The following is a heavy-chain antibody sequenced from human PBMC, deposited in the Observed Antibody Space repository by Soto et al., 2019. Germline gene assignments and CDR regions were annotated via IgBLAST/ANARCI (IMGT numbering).Heavy chain of an antibody. CDR1: GFTFNNYA. V-gene: IGHV3-23*01. CDR2: ISSRGGST. J-gene: IGHJ4*02. D-gene: IGHD6-13*01. CDR3: AKDLVYSRPYYFDY. Sequence: PGGSLRLSCAASGFTFNNYAMSWVRQAPGKGLEWVSGISSRGGSTYYADSVKGRFTISRDNSKNTLYLQMNSLRAEDTAVYYCAKDLVYSRPYYFDYWGQGTLVTVSS.